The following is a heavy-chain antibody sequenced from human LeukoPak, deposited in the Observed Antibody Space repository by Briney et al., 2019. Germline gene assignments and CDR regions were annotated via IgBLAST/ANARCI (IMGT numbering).Heavy chain of an antibody. CDR1: GFTFSSYW. CDR3: ARVVRYCSSTSCYYRWSGMDV. V-gene: IGHV3-7*03. J-gene: IGHJ6*04. D-gene: IGHD2-2*01. CDR2: IKQDGSEK. Sequence: GGSLRLTCAASGFTFSSYWMSWVRQAPGKGLEWVANIKQDGSEKYYVDSVKGRFTISRDNAKNSLYLQMNSLRAEDTAVYYCARVVRYCSSTSCYYRWSGMDVWGKGSTVTVSS.